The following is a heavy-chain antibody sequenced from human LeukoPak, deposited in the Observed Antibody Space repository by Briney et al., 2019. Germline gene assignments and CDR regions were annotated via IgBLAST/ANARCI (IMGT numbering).Heavy chain of an antibody. V-gene: IGHV4-31*03. J-gene: IGHJ4*02. CDR1: GGSISSGGYY. Sequence: PSETLSLTCPVSGGSISSGGYYWSWIRQHPGKGLEWIGYIYYGGSTYYNPSLKSRVTISVDTSKNQFSLKLSSVTAADTAVYYCARGYSTYYYDSSGYYDYWGQGTLVTVSS. D-gene: IGHD3-22*01. CDR2: IYYGGST. CDR3: ARGYSTYYYDSSGYYDY.